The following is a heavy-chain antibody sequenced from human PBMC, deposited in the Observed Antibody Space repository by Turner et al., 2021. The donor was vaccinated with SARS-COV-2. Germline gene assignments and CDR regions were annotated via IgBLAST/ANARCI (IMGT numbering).Heavy chain of an antibody. CDR1: GYTFTSYG. CDR3: AGGDIVVVVASTPGDYFDY. CDR2: NSAYNGNT. J-gene: IGHJ4*02. D-gene: IGHD2-15*01. V-gene: IGHV1-18*01. Sequence: QVQLVQSGAEVRKPGAPVTVSCKATGYTFTSYGITWVRQAPGQGLEWMGWNSAYNGNTNYAQKLQGRVTMTTDTTTSTAYMELRSLRSDDTAVYYCAGGDIVVVVASTPGDYFDYWGQGTLVTVSS.